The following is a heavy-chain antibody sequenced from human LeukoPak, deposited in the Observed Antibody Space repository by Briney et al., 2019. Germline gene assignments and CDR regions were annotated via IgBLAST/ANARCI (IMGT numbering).Heavy chain of an antibody. D-gene: IGHD3-22*01. Sequence: SETLSLTCTVSGGSISSYYWSWIRQPPGKGLEWIGYIYYSGSTNYNPSLKSRVTISVGTSKNQFSLKLSSVTAADTAVYYCARLDYYDSSGYYLDYWGQGTLVTVSS. CDR3: ARLDYYDSSGYYLDY. V-gene: IGHV4-59*08. J-gene: IGHJ4*02. CDR1: GGSISSYY. CDR2: IYYSGST.